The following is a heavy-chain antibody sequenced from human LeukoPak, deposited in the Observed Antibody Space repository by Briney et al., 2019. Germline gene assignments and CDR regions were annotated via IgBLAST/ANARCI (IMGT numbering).Heavy chain of an antibody. D-gene: IGHD3-3*01. CDR2: ISSSGSTI. J-gene: IGHJ3*02. CDR1: GFTFSDYY. V-gene: IGHV3-11*01. CDR3: AKSRLSGINDAFDI. Sequence: PGGSLRLSCAASGFTFSDYYMSWIRQAPGKGLEWVSYISSSGSTIYYADSVKGRFTISRDNSKNTLYLQMNSLRAEDTALYYCAKSRLSGINDAFDIWGQGTMVTVSP.